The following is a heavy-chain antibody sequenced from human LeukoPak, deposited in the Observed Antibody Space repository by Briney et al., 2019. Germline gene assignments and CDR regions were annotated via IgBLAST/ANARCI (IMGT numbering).Heavy chain of an antibody. CDR2: IKQDGSEK. V-gene: IGHV3-7*01. Sequence: GGSLRLSCAASRFTFSSYWMSWVRQAPGKGLEWVANIKQDGSEKYYVDFVKGRFTISRDNAKNSLYLQMNRLRAEDMAVYYCARDAPPYCSGGSCYSRYWGQGALVTVSS. CDR1: RFTFSSYW. D-gene: IGHD2-15*01. CDR3: ARDAPPYCSGGSCYSRY. J-gene: IGHJ4*02.